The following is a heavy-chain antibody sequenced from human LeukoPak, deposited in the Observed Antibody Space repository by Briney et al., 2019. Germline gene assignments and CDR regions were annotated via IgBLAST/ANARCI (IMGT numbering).Heavy chain of an antibody. CDR1: GFTLSNYW. V-gene: IGHV3-7*01. D-gene: IGHD3-10*01. J-gene: IGHJ3*02. Sequence: PGGSLRLSCVASGFTLSNYWMSWVRQAPGKGLEWVANIKEDGSEKYYVGSVKGRFTISRDNAKNSLYLHMDSLPAEDTAIYYCARDWVAGVPFDAFDIWGQGTMVSVSS. CDR3: ARDWVAGVPFDAFDI. CDR2: IKEDGSEK.